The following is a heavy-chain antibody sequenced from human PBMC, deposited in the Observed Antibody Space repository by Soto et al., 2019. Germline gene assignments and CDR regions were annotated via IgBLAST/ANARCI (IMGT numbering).Heavy chain of an antibody. CDR3: ATNGYNYPNWFDP. D-gene: IGHD3-22*01. J-gene: IGHJ5*02. V-gene: IGHV4-59*01. Sequence: PSETLSLTCTVSGGSISSYYWSWIRQPPGKGLEWIGYIHYSGSTNYNPSLKSRVTISLDTSKSQFSLKLTSVTAADTAIYYCATNGYNYPNWFDPWGQGTLVTVSS. CDR2: IHYSGST. CDR1: GGSISSYY.